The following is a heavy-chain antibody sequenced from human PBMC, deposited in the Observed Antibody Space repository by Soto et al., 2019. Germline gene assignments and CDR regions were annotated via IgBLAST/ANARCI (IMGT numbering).Heavy chain of an antibody. Sequence: GGSLRLSCAASGFTFSSYAMSWVRQAPGKGLEWVSAISGSGGSTYYADSVKGRFTISRDNSKNTLYLQMNSLRAEDTAVYYCAKDQSSIAALQYYYGMDVWGQGTTVTV. V-gene: IGHV3-23*01. CDR3: AKDQSSIAALQYYYGMDV. CDR2: ISGSGGST. D-gene: IGHD6-6*01. CDR1: GFTFSSYA. J-gene: IGHJ6*02.